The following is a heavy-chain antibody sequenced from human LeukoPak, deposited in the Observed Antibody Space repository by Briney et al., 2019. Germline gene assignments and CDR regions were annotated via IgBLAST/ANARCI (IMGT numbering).Heavy chain of an antibody. Sequence: PGGSLRLSCAASGFTFSSYAMSWVRQAPGKGLEWVSAISSSGGGTYYADSVKGRFTISRDNSKNTLYLQMNSLRAEGTAVYYCATISAKNDYWGQGTLVTVSS. CDR2: ISSSGGGT. V-gene: IGHV3-23*01. J-gene: IGHJ4*02. CDR1: GFTFSSYA. D-gene: IGHD5-18*01. CDR3: ATISAKNDY.